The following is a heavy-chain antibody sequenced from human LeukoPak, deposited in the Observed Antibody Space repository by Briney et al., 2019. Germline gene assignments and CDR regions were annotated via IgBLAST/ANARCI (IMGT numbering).Heavy chain of an antibody. J-gene: IGHJ4*02. CDR3: ARLVGATSADY. Sequence: SETLSLTCTVSGGSISSSSYYWGWIRQPPGKGLEWIGSIYYSGSTYYNPSLKSRVTISVDTSKNQFSLKLSSVTAADTAVYYCARLVGATSADYWGQGTLVTVSS. V-gene: IGHV4-39*01. D-gene: IGHD1-26*01. CDR2: IYYSGST. CDR1: GGSISSSSYY.